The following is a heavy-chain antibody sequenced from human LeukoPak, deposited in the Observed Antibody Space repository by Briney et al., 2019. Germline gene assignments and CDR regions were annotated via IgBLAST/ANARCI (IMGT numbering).Heavy chain of an antibody. J-gene: IGHJ5*02. CDR1: GFTFSSYG. Sequence: GGSLRLSCAASGFTFSSYGMSWVRQAPGKGLEWVSAISGSGGSTYYADSVKGRFTISRDYSKNTLYLQMNSLRTEETAVYYCAKGPAMVRGTFDPWGQGTLVTVSS. CDR3: AKGPAMVRGTFDP. V-gene: IGHV3-23*01. D-gene: IGHD3-10*01. CDR2: ISGSGGST.